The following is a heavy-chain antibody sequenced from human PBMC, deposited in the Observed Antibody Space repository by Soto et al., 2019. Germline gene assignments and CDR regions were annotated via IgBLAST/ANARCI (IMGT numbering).Heavy chain of an antibody. J-gene: IGHJ4*02. CDR1: GFTLSNAW. V-gene: IGHV3-15*01. CDR2: IKRNTDGGTT. D-gene: IGHD4-17*01. CDR3: TTGMTTVTAGFDY. Sequence: EVQLVESGGGLVKPGGPHSLSFPASGFTLSNAWMSWVRQAPGKGLEWVGRIKRNTDGGTTDYAAPVQGRFTISRDDSKNTLYLQMDSLKTEDTAVYYCTTGMTTVTAGFDYWGQGTLVTVSS.